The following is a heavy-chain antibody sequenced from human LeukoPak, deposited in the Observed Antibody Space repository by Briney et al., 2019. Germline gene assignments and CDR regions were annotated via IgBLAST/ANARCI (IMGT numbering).Heavy chain of an antibody. J-gene: IGHJ5*02. V-gene: IGHV3-23*01. CDR1: GFTFSSYA. D-gene: IGHD5-18*01. CDR2: ISGSGGST. Sequence: GSLRLSCAAPGFTFSSYAMSWVRQAPGKGLEWFSAISGSGGSTYYADSVKGRFTISRDNSKNTLYLQMNSLRAEDTAVYYCAKDGYSYGYNWFDPWGQGTLVTVSS. CDR3: AKDGYSYGYNWFDP.